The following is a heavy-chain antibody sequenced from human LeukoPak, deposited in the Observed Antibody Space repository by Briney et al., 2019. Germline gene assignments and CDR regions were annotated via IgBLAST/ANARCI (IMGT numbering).Heavy chain of an antibody. J-gene: IGHJ4*02. V-gene: IGHV3-21*01. D-gene: IGHD3-22*01. CDR1: GFTFSSYS. Sequence: GGSLRLSCAASGFTFSSYSMNWVRQAPGKGLEWVSSISSSSSYIYYADSVKGRFTISRDNAKNSLYLRMNSLRAEDTAVYYCAKLPSDSSGYPLPNDYWGQGTLVTVSS. CDR3: AKLPSDSSGYPLPNDY. CDR2: ISSSSSYI.